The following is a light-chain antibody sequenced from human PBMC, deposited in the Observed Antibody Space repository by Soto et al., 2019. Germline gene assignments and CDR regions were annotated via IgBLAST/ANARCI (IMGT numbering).Light chain of an antibody. J-gene: IGKJ1*01. V-gene: IGKV3-15*01. CDR1: QSVGSN. Sequence: EVVLTQSPATLSVSPGAGATLSCRASQSVGSNLAWYQQKPGQTPRVLIYGASTRAIGIPARFSGSGFGTEFTPSISSLQSEDFAVYYCQQYNNWPRRTFGQGTKVDIK. CDR3: QQYNNWPRRT. CDR2: GAS.